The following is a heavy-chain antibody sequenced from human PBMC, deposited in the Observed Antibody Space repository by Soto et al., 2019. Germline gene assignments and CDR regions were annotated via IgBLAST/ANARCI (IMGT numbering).Heavy chain of an antibody. CDR1: GDSVTSSNW. CDR2: IYHSEST. V-gene: IGHV4-4*02. CDR3: ARYDFAIFDY. D-gene: IGHD2-21*02. Sequence: SETLSLTCAVSGDSVTSSNWWSWVRQPPGKGLEWIGEIYHSESTNYNPSLKSRVTMSIDKSKNQFSLKLTSVTAADTAVYFCARYDFAIFDYCGQGTLVTVYS. J-gene: IGHJ4*02.